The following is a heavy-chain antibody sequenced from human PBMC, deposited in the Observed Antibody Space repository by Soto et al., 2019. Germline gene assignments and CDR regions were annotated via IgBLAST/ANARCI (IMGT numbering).Heavy chain of an antibody. CDR2: FYYSGST. Sequence: QLQLQESGPGLVKPWETLYLTCTVSGGSISSSFCYWGWIRQPPGKGLEWIGIFYYSGSTYYNPSLKSRVTISVDTSENQFSLKLSSVTAADTAVYYCARHRRSGYEGSVAYWGQGTLVTVSS. V-gene: IGHV4-39*01. J-gene: IGHJ4*02. D-gene: IGHD5-12*01. CDR3: ARHRRSGYEGSVAY. CDR1: GGSISSSFCY.